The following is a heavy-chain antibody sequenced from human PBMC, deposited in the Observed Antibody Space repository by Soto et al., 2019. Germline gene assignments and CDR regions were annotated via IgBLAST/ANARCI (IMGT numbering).Heavy chain of an antibody. CDR2: ISSSGSTI. J-gene: IGHJ3*02. D-gene: IGHD2-2*01. CDR1: GFTFSDYY. Sequence: GGSLRLSCAASGFTFSDYYMSWIRQAPGKGLEWVSYISSSGSTIYYADSVKGRFTISRDNAKNSLYLQMNSLRAEDTAVYYCASYCSSTSCYWETAFDIWGQGTMVTVSS. CDR3: ASYCSSTSCYWETAFDI. V-gene: IGHV3-11*01.